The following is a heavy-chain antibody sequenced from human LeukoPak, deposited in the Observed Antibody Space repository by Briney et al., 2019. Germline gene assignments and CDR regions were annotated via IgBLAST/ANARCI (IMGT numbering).Heavy chain of an antibody. CDR1: GFTFSSYG. Sequence: GRSLRLSCAASGFTFSSYGMHWVRQAPGKGLEWVAVISYDGSNKYYADSVKGRFTVSRDNSKNTLYLQMNSLRAEDTAVYYCAKDHGTWELPTYYFDYWGQGTLVTVSS. CDR2: ISYDGSNK. V-gene: IGHV3-30*18. CDR3: AKDHGTWELPTYYFDY. J-gene: IGHJ4*02. D-gene: IGHD1-26*01.